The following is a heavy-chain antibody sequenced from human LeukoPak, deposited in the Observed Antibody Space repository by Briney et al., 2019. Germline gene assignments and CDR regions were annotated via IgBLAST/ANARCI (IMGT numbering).Heavy chain of an antibody. CDR1: GFPFSDFS. CDR3: AKQSYARSLGE. CDR2: TNSGGTTT. V-gene: IGHV3-23*01. Sequence: AGGSLRLSCATSGFPFSDFSMTWVRQAPGKWLEWISTTNSGGTTTYYAESVKGRFTISRDNFKNALYLQMSSLRVEDTAIYYCAKQSYARSLGEGGPGTLVTVSS. J-gene: IGHJ4*02. D-gene: IGHD3-10*02.